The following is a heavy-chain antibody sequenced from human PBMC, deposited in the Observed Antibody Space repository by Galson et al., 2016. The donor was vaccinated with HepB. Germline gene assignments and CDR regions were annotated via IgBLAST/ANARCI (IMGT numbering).Heavy chain of an antibody. D-gene: IGHD6-25*01. J-gene: IGHJ5*02. CDR2: ITGSGDGT. CDR1: GFIFSSHH. CDR3: AKDLSTEEAADWFDP. Sequence: SLRLSCAASGFIFSSHHMSWVRHAPGKGLEWVSSITGSGDGTWYADSVRGRFTIYRDNFNNMFHVQMNSLRVEDPANYYCAKDLSTEEAADWFDPWGQGILVTVSS. V-gene: IGHV3-23*01.